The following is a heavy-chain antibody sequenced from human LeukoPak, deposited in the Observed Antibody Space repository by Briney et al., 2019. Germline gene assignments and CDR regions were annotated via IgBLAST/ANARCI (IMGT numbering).Heavy chain of an antibody. V-gene: IGHV3-30*02. CDR3: ARESGGQVDTAMVTDY. J-gene: IGHJ4*02. Sequence: PGGSLRLSCAASGFTFSSYGMHWVHQAPGKGLEWVAFIRYDGSNKYYADSVKGRFTISRDNSKNTLYLQMNSLRAEDTAVYYCARESGGQVDTAMVTDYWGQGTLVTVSS. D-gene: IGHD5-18*01. CDR1: GFTFSSYG. CDR2: IRYDGSNK.